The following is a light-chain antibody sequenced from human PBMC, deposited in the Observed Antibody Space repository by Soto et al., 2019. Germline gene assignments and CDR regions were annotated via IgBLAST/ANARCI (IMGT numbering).Light chain of an antibody. CDR2: GAS. CDR3: QQYDSSPQFALT. CDR1: QSVSISY. V-gene: IGKV3-20*01. J-gene: IGKJ4*01. Sequence: EIVLTQSPGTLSLSPGERATLSCRASQSVSISYLAWYQQRPGQAPRLLIYGASSRATGIPDRFSGSGSGTDFTLTINRLEPEDFAVYYCQQYDSSPQFALTFGGETKVDIK.